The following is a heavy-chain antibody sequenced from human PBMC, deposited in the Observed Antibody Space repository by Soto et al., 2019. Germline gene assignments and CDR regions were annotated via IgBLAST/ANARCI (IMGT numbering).Heavy chain of an antibody. CDR3: ARGYYDFWSGYYKRVTWFDP. D-gene: IGHD3-3*01. CDR1: GGTFSSYA. J-gene: IGHJ5*02. Sequence: SVKVSCKASGGTFSSYAISWVRQAPGQGLEWMGGIIPIFGTANYAQKFQGRVTITADESTSTAYMELSSLRSEDTAVYYCARGYYDFWSGYYKRVTWFDPWGQGTLVTVSS. V-gene: IGHV1-69*13. CDR2: IIPIFGTA.